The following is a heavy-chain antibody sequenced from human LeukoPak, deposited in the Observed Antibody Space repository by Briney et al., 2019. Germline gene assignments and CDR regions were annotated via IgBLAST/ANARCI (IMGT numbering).Heavy chain of an antibody. CDR1: GVSISSNY. Sequence: SGTLSLTCTVSGVSISSNYWSWIRQPPGKGLEWIGYIYNIGSTNYNPSLKSRVTISVDTSKNQFSLKLTSVTAADTAVYYCATLRDGYEFDYWGQGTLVTVSS. J-gene: IGHJ4*02. CDR2: IYNIGST. CDR3: ATLRDGYEFDY. V-gene: IGHV4-59*01. D-gene: IGHD5-24*01.